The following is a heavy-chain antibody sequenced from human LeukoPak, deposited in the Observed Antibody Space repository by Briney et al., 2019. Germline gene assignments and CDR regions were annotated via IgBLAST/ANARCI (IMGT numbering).Heavy chain of an antibody. D-gene: IGHD3-9*01. CDR1: GFIFRNYA. J-gene: IGHJ4*02. CDR2: ITGSGDTT. Sequence: QPGASLRLSGAASGFIFRNYAMSWVRQAPGKGLEWVSAITGSGDTTYYADSVKGRFTISRDNSKNTLYVEMNTLRAEDTAVYYCAKWGDYDILTGYYVSDFWGQGTLVTVSS. V-gene: IGHV3-23*01. CDR3: AKWGDYDILTGYYVSDF.